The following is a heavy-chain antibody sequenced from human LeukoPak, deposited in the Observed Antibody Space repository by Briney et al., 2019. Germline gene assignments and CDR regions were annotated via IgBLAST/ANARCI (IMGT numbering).Heavy chain of an antibody. Sequence: ASVKVSCKASGGTFSSYAISWVRQAPGQGLEWMGGIIPIFGTANYAQKFQGRVTITADESTSTAYMELSSLRSEDTAVYYCARTSVLRFLEWFLDYWGQGPLVTVSS. CDR1: GGTFSSYA. CDR3: ARTSVLRFLEWFLDY. D-gene: IGHD3-3*01. CDR2: IIPIFGTA. J-gene: IGHJ4*02. V-gene: IGHV1-69*13.